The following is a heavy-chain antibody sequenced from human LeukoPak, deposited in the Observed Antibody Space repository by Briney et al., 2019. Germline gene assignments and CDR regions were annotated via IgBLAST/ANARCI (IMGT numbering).Heavy chain of an antibody. Sequence: GESLKISCKASGYSFNNYWIGWVRRTPGKGLEWMGIIFPGDSDSRYNPSFQGQVTISGDKSINTAYLQWSSLKASDTAMYYCARTFGESPNRNYFYGMDVWGQGTTVTVSS. CDR1: GYSFNNYW. V-gene: IGHV5-51*01. D-gene: IGHD3-10*01. J-gene: IGHJ6*02. CDR2: IFPGDSDS. CDR3: ARTFGESPNRNYFYGMDV.